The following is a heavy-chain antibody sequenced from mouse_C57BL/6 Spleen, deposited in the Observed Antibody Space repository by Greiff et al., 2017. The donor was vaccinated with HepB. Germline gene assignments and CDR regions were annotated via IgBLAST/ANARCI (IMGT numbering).Heavy chain of an antibody. V-gene: IGHV5-4*01. CDR3: ARDSDWYFDV. CDR1: GFTFSSYA. CDR2: ISDGGSYT. Sequence: EVQLQQSGGGLVKPGVSLKLSCAASGFTFSSYAMSWVRQTPEKRLVWVATISDGGSYTYYPDNVKGRFTISRDNAKNNLYLQMSHLKFEDTAMYDCARDSDWYFDVWGTGTTVTVSS. J-gene: IGHJ1*03.